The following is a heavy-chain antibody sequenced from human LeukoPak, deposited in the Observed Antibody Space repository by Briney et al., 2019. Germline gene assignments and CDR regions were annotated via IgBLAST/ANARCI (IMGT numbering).Heavy chain of an antibody. D-gene: IGHD5-18*01. CDR3: AKGHTYGLGESYLDF. V-gene: IGHV3-9*01. Sequence: PGGSLRLSCVASGYTFDYYAMHWVRQAPWKGLAGVSAISWNSGSTGYAASVKGRFTISRDNGKNSLYLQMNSLRTEDTALYYCAKGHTYGLGESYLDFWGQGTLVSVSS. J-gene: IGHJ4*02. CDR2: ISWNSGST. CDR1: GYTFDYYA.